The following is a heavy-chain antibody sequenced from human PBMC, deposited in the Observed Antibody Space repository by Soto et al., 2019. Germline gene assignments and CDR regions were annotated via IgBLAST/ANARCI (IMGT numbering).Heavy chain of an antibody. Sequence: GGCLRLCFAARVFTFNNYSMTWVRQAQGKGLEWVSSISGSGSSAYYADSVRGRFTISRDNSKNTLYLQMSSLRAEDTAVYYCAKRQVLAAISRLFYFDYWGQGSLVTVSS. J-gene: IGHJ4*02. CDR3: AKRQVLAAISRLFYFDY. D-gene: IGHD2-15*01. CDR1: VFTFNNYS. CDR2: ISGSGSSA. V-gene: IGHV3-23*01.